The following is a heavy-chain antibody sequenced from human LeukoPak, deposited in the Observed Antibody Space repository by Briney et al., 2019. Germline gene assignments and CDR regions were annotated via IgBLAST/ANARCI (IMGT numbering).Heavy chain of an antibody. V-gene: IGHV3-48*01. CDR3: ASGYDFWSGYGYYFDY. Sequence: GGSLRLSCAASGFTFSRYSMNWVRQAPGKGLEWVSYISSSSSIIYCADSVKGRFTISRDNAKNSLYLQMNSLRAEDTAVYYCASGYDFWSGYGYYFDYWGQGTLVTVSS. CDR1: GFTFSRYS. J-gene: IGHJ4*02. CDR2: ISSSSSII. D-gene: IGHD3-3*01.